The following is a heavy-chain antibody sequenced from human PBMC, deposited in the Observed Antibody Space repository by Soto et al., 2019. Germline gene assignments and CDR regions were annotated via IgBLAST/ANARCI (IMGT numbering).Heavy chain of an antibody. V-gene: IGHV1-69*01. Sequence: QVQLVQSGAEVKKPGSSVKVSCKASGGTFSSYAISWVRQAPGQGLEWMGGIIPIFGTAKYAQKFQGRVTITADEATRKAYMELSSRRSEDTAVYYCARSGCGGSCYQLPYNWFDPWGQGTLVTVSS. CDR2: IIPIFGTA. J-gene: IGHJ5*02. CDR1: GGTFSSYA. CDR3: ARSGCGGSCYQLPYNWFDP. D-gene: IGHD2-21*02.